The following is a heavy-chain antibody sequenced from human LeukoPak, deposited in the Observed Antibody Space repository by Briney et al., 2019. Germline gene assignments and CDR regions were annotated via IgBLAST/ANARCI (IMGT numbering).Heavy chain of an antibody. D-gene: IGHD3-3*01. CDR2: IIPILGIA. CDR1: ERTFSTYT. J-gene: IGHJ3*02. Sequence: SVKLSCTSSERTFSTYTISWVRQAPGQGLDRIGRIIPILGIANYAQTFQGRVTITSDKSTSTAYMELSSLRSEDTAVYYCASGTDFWSGYQTMDAFDIWGQGTMVTVSS. V-gene: IGHV1-69*02. CDR3: ASGTDFWSGYQTMDAFDI.